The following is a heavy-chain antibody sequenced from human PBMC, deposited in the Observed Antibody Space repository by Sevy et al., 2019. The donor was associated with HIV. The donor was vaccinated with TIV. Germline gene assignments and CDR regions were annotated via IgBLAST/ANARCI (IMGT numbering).Heavy chain of an antibody. Sequence: GGSLRLSCAASGFSFTNSWMRWVRQAPGEGLEWVGRIKSNPEGGTADYAAPVRGRLTISSNDSKNTLFLQLSSLKIEDTAVYYCTTDAGMTPWYALQHWGRGTLVTVSS. D-gene: IGHD1-20*01. CDR1: GFSFTNSW. CDR2: IKSNPEGGTA. V-gene: IGHV3-15*01. CDR3: TTDAGMTPWYALQH. J-gene: IGHJ1*01.